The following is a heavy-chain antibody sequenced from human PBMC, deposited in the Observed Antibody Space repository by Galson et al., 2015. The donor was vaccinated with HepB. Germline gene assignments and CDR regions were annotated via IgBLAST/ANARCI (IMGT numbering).Heavy chain of an antibody. J-gene: IGHJ4*02. V-gene: IGHV3-21*01. CDR2: ISSSSSYI. D-gene: IGHD3-9*01. CDR1: GFTFSSYS. CDR3: ARGSLTGYYTYYFDY. Sequence: SLRLSCAASGFTFSSYSMNWVRQAPGKGLEWVSSISSSSSYIYYADSVKGRFTISRDNAKNSLYLQMNSLRAEDTAVYYCARGSLTGYYTYYFDYWGQGTLVTVSS.